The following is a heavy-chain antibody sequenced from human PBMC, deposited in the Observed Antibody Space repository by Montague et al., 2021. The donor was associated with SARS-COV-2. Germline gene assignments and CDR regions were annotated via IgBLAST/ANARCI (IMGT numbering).Heavy chain of an antibody. V-gene: IGHV4-59*08. J-gene: IGHJ4*02. CDR1: GGSISSSY. D-gene: IGHD3-10*01. CDR3: ARSSGSYSTFDF. Sequence: SETLSLTCTVSGGSISSSYWTWIRQPPGKGLEWIGYIYYSGSTSYNPSLKSRVTMSVDMSKNQFSLKLSSVTAADTAVYYRARSSGSYSTFDFWGQGTLVTVSS. CDR2: IYYSGST.